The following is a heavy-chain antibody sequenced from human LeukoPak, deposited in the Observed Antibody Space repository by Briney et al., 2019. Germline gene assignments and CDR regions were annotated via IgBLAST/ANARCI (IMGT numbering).Heavy chain of an antibody. D-gene: IGHD4-17*01. CDR3: ARDRDGYGDSDAFDI. CDR2: ISAYNGNT. V-gene: IGHV1-18*01. J-gene: IGHJ3*02. Sequence: ASVKVSCKASGYTFTSYGISWVRQAPGQGLEWMGWISAYNGNTNYAQKLQGRVTMTTDTSTSTAYMELRSLRSDDTAVYYCARDRDGYGDSDAFDIWGQGTMVTVSS. CDR1: GYTFTSYG.